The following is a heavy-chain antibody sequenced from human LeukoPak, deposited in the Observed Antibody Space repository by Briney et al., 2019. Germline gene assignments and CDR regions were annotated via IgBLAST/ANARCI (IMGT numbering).Heavy chain of an antibody. J-gene: IGHJ4*02. CDR2: IRPSGGRA. CDR3: AREPPESFRFDY. D-gene: IGHD3-16*02. V-gene: IGHV1-46*01. CDR1: GYTFTSYY. Sequence: ASVKVSCKASGYTFTSYYIRWVRQAPGQGLEWMGIIRPSGGRASYPQNFQGRVTMTTDMSASTVHMELSSLTSEDTAMYYCAREPPESFRFDYWGQGAPVTVSS.